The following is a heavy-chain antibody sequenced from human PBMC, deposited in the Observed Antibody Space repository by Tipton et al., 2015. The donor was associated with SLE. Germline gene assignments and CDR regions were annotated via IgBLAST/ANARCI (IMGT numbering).Heavy chain of an antibody. CDR1: GGSFSDYS. D-gene: IGHD3-3*01. J-gene: IGHJ6*02. CDR2: INHSGST. Sequence: TLSLTCVVYGGSFSDYSWSWIRQSPGKGLEWIGEINHSGSTNYNPSLKSRVTISVDTSKIQFSLKLSSVTAADTAVYYCARGRLLEWLSTYYYYYGMDVWGQGTTVTVTS. V-gene: IGHV4-34*01. CDR3: ARGRLLEWLSTYYYYYGMDV.